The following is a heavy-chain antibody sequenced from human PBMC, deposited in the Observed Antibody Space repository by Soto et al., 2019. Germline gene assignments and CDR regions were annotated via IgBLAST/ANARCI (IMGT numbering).Heavy chain of an antibody. CDR2: IYYSGST. D-gene: IGHD3-10*01. Sequence: QLQLQESGPGLVKPSETLSLTCTVSGGSISSSSYYWGWIRQPPGKGLEWIGSIYYSGSTYYNPSLKSRVTISVDTSKNQFSLKLSSVTAADTAVYYCARHTRITMVRGIQNWFDPWGQGTLVTVSS. V-gene: IGHV4-39*01. J-gene: IGHJ5*02. CDR3: ARHTRITMVRGIQNWFDP. CDR1: GGSISSSSYY.